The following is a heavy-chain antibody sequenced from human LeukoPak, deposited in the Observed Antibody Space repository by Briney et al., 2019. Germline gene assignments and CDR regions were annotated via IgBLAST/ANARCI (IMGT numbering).Heavy chain of an antibody. CDR3: TSGLWTY. Sequence: GGSLRLSCTASGFTFGDYALSWVRQAPGKGLEWVGFIRSSTYGGTTQYAASVKGRFTVSRDDSKSIAYLQMNSLKTEDTAVYYCTSGLWTYWGQGTLVTVSS. J-gene: IGHJ4*02. D-gene: IGHD3/OR15-3a*01. CDR1: GFTFGDYA. CDR2: IRSSTYGGTT. V-gene: IGHV3-49*04.